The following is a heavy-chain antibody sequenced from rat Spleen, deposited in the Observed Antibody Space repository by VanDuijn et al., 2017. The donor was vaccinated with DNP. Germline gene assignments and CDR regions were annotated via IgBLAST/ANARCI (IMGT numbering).Heavy chain of an antibody. J-gene: IGHJ3*01. CDR3: ATLYTTDYWFAY. CDR1: GFTFSNYG. Sequence: EVQLVESGGGLVQPGRSLKLSCAASGFTFSNYGMAWVRQAPTQGLEWVASISTGGGNTYYRDSVKGRFTISRDNAKNTQYLQMDSLRSEDTATYYCATLYTTDYWFAYWGQGTLVTVSS. CDR2: ISTGGGNT. D-gene: IGHD1-6*01. V-gene: IGHV5S13*01.